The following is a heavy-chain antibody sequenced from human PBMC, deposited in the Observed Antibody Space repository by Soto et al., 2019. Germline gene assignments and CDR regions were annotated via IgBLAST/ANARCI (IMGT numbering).Heavy chain of an antibody. CDR1: GYTFTSYG. CDR3: ARDIHQGDYEDSDY. J-gene: IGHJ4*02. V-gene: IGHV1-18*01. D-gene: IGHD4-17*01. Sequence: ASVKVSCKASGYTFTSYGISWVRHAPGQGHEWMGWISAYNGNTNYAQKLQGRGTMTTDTSTSTAYMELRSLRSDDTAVYYCARDIHQGDYEDSDYWGKGTLVYVSS. CDR2: ISAYNGNT.